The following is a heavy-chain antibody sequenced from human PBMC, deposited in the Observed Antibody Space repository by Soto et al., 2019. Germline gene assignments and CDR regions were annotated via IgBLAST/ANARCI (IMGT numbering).Heavy chain of an antibody. D-gene: IGHD4-17*01. V-gene: IGHV3-23*01. J-gene: IGHJ5*02. Sequence: EVQLLESGGGLVQPGGSLRLSCAASGFTFSSYAMSWVRQGPGKGLEWVSVISGSGGSTYYADSVKGRFTISRDNSKSTLYLQMNSLRAEDTAVYYCAKDPHGDYLLNWFDPWGQGTLVTVSS. CDR2: ISGSGGST. CDR1: GFTFSSYA. CDR3: AKDPHGDYLLNWFDP.